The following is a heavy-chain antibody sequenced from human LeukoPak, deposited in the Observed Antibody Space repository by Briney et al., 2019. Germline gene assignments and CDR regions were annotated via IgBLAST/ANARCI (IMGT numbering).Heavy chain of an antibody. J-gene: IGHJ4*02. Sequence: SVKVSCKASGGTFSSYAISWVRQATGQGLEWMGRIIPILGIANYAQKFQGRVTITADKSTSTAYMELSSLRSEDTAVYYCARTGIIDSSGYYPGENDYWGQGTLVTVSS. CDR2: IIPILGIA. V-gene: IGHV1-69*04. CDR1: GGTFSSYA. D-gene: IGHD3-22*01. CDR3: ARTGIIDSSGYYPGENDY.